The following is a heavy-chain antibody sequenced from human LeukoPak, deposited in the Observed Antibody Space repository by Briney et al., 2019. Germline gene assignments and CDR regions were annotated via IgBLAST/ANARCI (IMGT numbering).Heavy chain of an antibody. J-gene: IGHJ4*02. V-gene: IGHV4-34*01. CDR2: INHSGST. Sequence: SETLSLTCAVYGGSFNGYYWSWIRQPPGKGLEWIGEINHSGSTNYNPSLKSRATISVDTSKNQFSLKLSSVTAADTAVYYCARGVGAIIFDYWGQGTLVTVSS. D-gene: IGHD1-26*01. CDR3: ARGVGAIIFDY. CDR1: GGSFNGYY.